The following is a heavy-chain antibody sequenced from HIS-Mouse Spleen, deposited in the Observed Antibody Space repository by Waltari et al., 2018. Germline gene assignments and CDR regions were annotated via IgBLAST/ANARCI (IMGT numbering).Heavy chain of an antibody. CDR1: GFSLSTSGMC. V-gene: IGHV2-70*15. Sequence: QVTLRESGPALVTPTQTLTLTCTFSGFSLSTSGMCVSCIRQPPGKALEWLARIDWDDDKYYSTSLKTRLTISRDTSKNQVVLTMTNMDPLDTATYYCARIAEGYTSGWYAFDYWGQGTLVTVSS. CDR3: ARIAEGYTSGWYAFDY. CDR2: IDWDDDK. J-gene: IGHJ4*02. D-gene: IGHD6-19*01.